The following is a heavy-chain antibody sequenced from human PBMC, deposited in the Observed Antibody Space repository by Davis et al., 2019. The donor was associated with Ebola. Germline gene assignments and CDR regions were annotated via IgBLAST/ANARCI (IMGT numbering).Heavy chain of an antibody. CDR3: ARQGAPYSAPAN. CDR1: GYSFTSYW. J-gene: IGHJ4*02. Sequence: GESLKISCKGSGYSFTSYWIGWVRQLPGKGLEWMGIIYPGDSDTRYSPSFQGQITISADKSITTAYLHWNSLKASDTAMYYCARQGAPYSAPANWGQGTLVTVSS. D-gene: IGHD1-26*01. CDR2: IYPGDSDT. V-gene: IGHV5-51*01.